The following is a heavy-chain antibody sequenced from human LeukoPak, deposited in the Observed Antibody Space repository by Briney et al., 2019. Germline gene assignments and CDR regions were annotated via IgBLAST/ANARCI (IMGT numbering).Heavy chain of an antibody. J-gene: IGHJ3*02. V-gene: IGHV4-38-2*02. CDR2: FYHSGGP. D-gene: IGHD3-3*01. CDR1: GYSISSGYY. CDR3: ARGGGFLVSLYADAFDI. Sequence: PSETLSLTCTVSGYSISSGYYWGWIRQPPGKGLEWIGNFYHSGGPYYTPSLKSRVTISVDTSRNQFSLILTSVTAADTAVYYCARGGGFLVSLYADAFDIWGQGTMVTVSS.